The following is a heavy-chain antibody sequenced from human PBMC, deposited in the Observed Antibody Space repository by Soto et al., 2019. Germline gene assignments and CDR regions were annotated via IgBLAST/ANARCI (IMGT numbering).Heavy chain of an antibody. CDR2: IYSGGST. V-gene: IGHV3-53*04. D-gene: IGHD4-17*01. Sequence: EVQLVESGGGLVQPGGSLRLSCAASGFTVSSNYMSWVRQAPGKGLEWVSVIYSGGSTYYADSVKGRFTISRHNSKNTLYLQMNSLRAEDTAVYYCASKSHSTARRYYGMDAWGQGTTVTVSS. J-gene: IGHJ6*02. CDR3: ASKSHSTARRYYGMDA. CDR1: GFTVSSNY.